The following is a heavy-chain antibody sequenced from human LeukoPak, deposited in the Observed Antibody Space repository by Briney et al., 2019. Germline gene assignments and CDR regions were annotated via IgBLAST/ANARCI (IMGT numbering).Heavy chain of an antibody. D-gene: IGHD3-10*01. CDR3: ARQKSTVLLWFGEFDY. V-gene: IGHV4-34*01. J-gene: IGHJ4*02. Sequence: SGTLSLTRAVYVGSFSGYYWSWIRQPPGKGLEWIGEINHSGSTNYNPSLKSRVTISVDTSKNQFSLKLSSVTAADTAVYYCARQKSTVLLWFGEFDYWGQGTLVTVSS. CDR1: VGSFSGYY. CDR2: INHSGST.